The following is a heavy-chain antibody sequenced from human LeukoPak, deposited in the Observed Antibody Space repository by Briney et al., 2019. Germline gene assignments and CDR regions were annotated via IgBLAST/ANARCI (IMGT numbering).Heavy chain of an antibody. D-gene: IGHD1-26*01. CDR3: SGSYFFVAPFDY. Sequence: GGSLRLSCAASGFIFSNYGMHWVRQVPGKGLDWVAVISYDGSNKYYADSVKGRFTISRDNSMNTLYLQMNSLRAEDTAVYYCSGSYFFVAPFDYWGQGTLVTVSS. CDR1: GFIFSNYG. V-gene: IGHV3-30*03. J-gene: IGHJ4*02. CDR2: ISYDGSNK.